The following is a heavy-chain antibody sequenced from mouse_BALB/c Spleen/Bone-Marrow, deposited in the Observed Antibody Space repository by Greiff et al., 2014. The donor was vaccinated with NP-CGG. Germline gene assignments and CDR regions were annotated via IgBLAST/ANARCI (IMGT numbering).Heavy chain of an antibody. CDR2: IDPANVNT. D-gene: IGHD1-1*01. CDR3: AVYYYGRSSFAY. V-gene: IGHV14-3*02. CDR1: GFNIKDAY. Sequence: EVMLVESGAELVKPGASVKLSCTASGFNIKDAYMHWVKQRPEQGLEWIGRIDPANVNTKYDTKFQGKATITADTSSNTAYLLLSSLTSEDTAVYYCAVYYYGRSSFAYWGQGTLVTVSA. J-gene: IGHJ3*01.